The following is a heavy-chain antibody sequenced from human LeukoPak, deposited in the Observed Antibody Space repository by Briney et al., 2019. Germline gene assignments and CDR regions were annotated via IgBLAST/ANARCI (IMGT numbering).Heavy chain of an antibody. CDR3: ARGFFSIAAAGRNVTLDYYYYYGMDV. J-gene: IGHJ6*02. D-gene: IGHD6-13*01. CDR1: GGSISSGSYY. V-gene: IGHV4-61*02. CDR2: IYTCGST. Sequence: SQTLSLTCTVSGGSISSGSYYWSWIRQPAGKGLEWIGRIYTCGSTNYNPSLKSRVTISVDTSKNQFSLKLSSVTAADTAVYYCARGFFSIAAAGRNVTLDYYYYYGMDVWGQGTTVTVSS.